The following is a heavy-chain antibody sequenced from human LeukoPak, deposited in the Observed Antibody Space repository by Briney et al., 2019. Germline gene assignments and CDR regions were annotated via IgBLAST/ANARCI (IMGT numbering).Heavy chain of an antibody. CDR1: GGSISSYY. Sequence: PSETLSLTCTVSGGSISSYYWSWIRQPPGKGLEWIGYIYYSGSTNYNPSLKSRVTISVDTSKNQSSLKLSSVTAADTAVYYCARSRDGYNLSDYWGQGTLVTVSS. CDR2: IYYSGST. D-gene: IGHD5-24*01. J-gene: IGHJ4*02. V-gene: IGHV4-59*01. CDR3: ARSRDGYNLSDY.